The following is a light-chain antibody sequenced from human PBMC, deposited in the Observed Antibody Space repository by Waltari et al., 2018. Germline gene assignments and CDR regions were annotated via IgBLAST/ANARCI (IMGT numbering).Light chain of an antibody. Sequence: EIVLTQTPLSLPVTPGEPASISCRSSQSLLHTNGNTYLDWYFQKPCQSPQLLIYGGSNRAAGVPDRFSASGSGSEFTLKISKVEAEDVGVYYCVQTIELITFGPGTKLDI. V-gene: IGKV2-40*01. CDR2: GGS. CDR3: VQTIELIT. J-gene: IGKJ3*01. CDR1: QSLLHTNGNTY.